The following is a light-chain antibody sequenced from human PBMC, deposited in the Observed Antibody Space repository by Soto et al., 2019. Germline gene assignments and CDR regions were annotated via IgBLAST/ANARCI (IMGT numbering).Light chain of an antibody. V-gene: IGKV3-20*01. CDR2: GAS. Sequence: EIVLTQSPGTLSLSPGERATLSCRASQNVSSSYLAWYQQKPGQAPRLLIYGASSRATGIPDRFSGSGSGTDFTLTISRLEPEEFAVYYCQQYGSSPRFTFGPGTKVDIK. J-gene: IGKJ3*01. CDR1: QNVSSSY. CDR3: QQYGSSPRFT.